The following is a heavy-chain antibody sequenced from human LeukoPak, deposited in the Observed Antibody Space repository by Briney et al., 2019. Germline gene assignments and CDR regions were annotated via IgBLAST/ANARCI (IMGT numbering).Heavy chain of an antibody. J-gene: IGHJ4*02. CDR2: ITWHSESM. Sequence: GGSLRLACAASGFNFDDYAMHWVLQAPGKGLEWVSGITWHSESMDYADSVRGRFTVSRDNPKNSLYLQMSSLRVEDTALYYCVAVPETDFWTGFYLDYWGQGTLVTVSS. D-gene: IGHD3/OR15-3a*01. CDR1: GFNFDDYA. V-gene: IGHV3-9*01. CDR3: VAVPETDFWTGFYLDY.